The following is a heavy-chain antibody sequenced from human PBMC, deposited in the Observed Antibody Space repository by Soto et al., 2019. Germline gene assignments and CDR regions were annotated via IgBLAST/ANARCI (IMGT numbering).Heavy chain of an antibody. D-gene: IGHD2-2*01. Sequence: ASVKVSCKASGYTFTSYAMHWVRQAPGQRLEWMGWINAGNGNTKYSQKFQGRVTITRDTSASTAYMELSSVRSEDTAVYYCARDGFAVDYYFDYWGQGTLVTVSS. CDR2: INAGNGNT. CDR3: ARDGFAVDYYFDY. CDR1: GYTFTSYA. J-gene: IGHJ4*02. V-gene: IGHV1-3*01.